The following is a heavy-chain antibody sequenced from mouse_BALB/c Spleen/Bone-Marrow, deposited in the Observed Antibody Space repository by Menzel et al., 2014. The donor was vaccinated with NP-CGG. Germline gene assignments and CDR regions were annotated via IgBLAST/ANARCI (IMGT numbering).Heavy chain of an antibody. J-gene: IGHJ4*01. D-gene: IGHD2-1*01. CDR1: GYTFTTYT. V-gene: IGHV1-4*01. CDR2: INPSSGYT. CDR3: ARVYGNYDAMDY. Sequence: VQLQQSGAELARPGASVKMSCRASGYTFTTYTMHWVEQRPGQGLEWIGYINPSSGYTYYNQKFKDKATLTADKSSSAAYLQLSSQTSEDSAVYYCARVYGNYDAMDYWGQGTSVTVSS.